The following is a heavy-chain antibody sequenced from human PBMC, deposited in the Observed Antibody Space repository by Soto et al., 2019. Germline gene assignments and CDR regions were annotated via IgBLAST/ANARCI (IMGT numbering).Heavy chain of an antibody. D-gene: IGHD3-3*01. CDR1: GFTFSSYW. Sequence: PGGSLRLSCAASGFTFSSYWMHWVRQALGKGLVWVSRINSDGSSTSYADSVKGRFTISRDNAKNTLYLQMKSLRAEDTAVYYCARDFKNYDFGSGYGPWGQGTLVTVSS. V-gene: IGHV3-74*01. J-gene: IGHJ5*02. CDR3: ARDFKNYDFGSGYGP. CDR2: INSDGSST.